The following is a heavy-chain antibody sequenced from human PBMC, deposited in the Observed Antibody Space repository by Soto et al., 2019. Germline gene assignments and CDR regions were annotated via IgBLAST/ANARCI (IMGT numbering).Heavy chain of an antibody. CDR1: GYTFTNYY. J-gene: IGHJ4*02. Sequence: GASVKVSCKASGYTFTNYYVHWVRQAPGQGPEWMGIINPSGGSTTYTQKFQGRVTMTGDTSTSTVYMELSSLRSEDTAVYYCARDGPSGSYNLDYWGQGTLVTVYS. CDR2: INPSGGST. D-gene: IGHD1-26*01. V-gene: IGHV1-46*01. CDR3: ARDGPSGSYNLDY.